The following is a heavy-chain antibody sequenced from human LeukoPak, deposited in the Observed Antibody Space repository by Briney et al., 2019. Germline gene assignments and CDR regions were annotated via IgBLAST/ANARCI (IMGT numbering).Heavy chain of an antibody. D-gene: IGHD6-25*01. J-gene: IGHJ5*02. CDR1: DYYISSGHY. Sequence: PSETLSLTCTVSDYYISSGHYWGWIRQPPGKGLEWIGNIHHAGATYYNPSLKSRVTISVDTSKNQFSLKLSSVTAADTAVYYCARDRLPGDWFDPWGQGTLVTVSS. CDR3: ARDRLPGDWFDP. V-gene: IGHV4-38-2*02. CDR2: IHHAGAT.